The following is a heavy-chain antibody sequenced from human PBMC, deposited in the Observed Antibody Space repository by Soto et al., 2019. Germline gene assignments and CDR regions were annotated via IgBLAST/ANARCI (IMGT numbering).Heavy chain of an antibody. CDR2: INHSGST. J-gene: IGHJ6*02. V-gene: IGHV4-34*01. CDR3: ASSNYDILTGHDYYGMDV. D-gene: IGHD3-9*01. CDR1: GGSISGDYY. Sequence: KTSETLSLTCSVSGGSISGDYYWSWIRQPPGKGLEWIGEINHSGSTNYNPSLKSRVTISVDTSKNQFSLKLSSVTAADTAVYYCASSNYDILTGHDYYGMDVWGQGTTVTVSS.